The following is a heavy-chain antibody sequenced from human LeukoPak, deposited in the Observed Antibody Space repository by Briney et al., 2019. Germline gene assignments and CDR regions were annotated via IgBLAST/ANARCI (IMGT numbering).Heavy chain of an antibody. V-gene: IGHV4-31*03. CDR2: IYYSGST. CDR1: GGSISSGGYY. CDR3: ARDYRYYDSSGYLDY. Sequence: SQTLSLTCTVSGGSISSGGYYWSWIRQHPGKGLEWIGYIYYSGSTCYNPSLKSRVTISVDTSKNQFSLKLSSVTAADTAVYYCARDYRYYDSSGYLDYWGQGTLVTVSS. J-gene: IGHJ4*02. D-gene: IGHD3-22*01.